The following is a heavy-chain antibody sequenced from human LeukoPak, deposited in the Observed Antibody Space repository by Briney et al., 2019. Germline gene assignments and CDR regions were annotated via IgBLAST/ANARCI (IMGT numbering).Heavy chain of an antibody. CDR2: ISGSGDDT. V-gene: IGHV3-23*01. CDR1: GFTFSSYA. D-gene: IGHD3-10*01. J-gene: IGHJ4*02. Sequence: GGSLRLSCAGSGFTFSSYAMTWVRQAPGKGLEWVSAISGSGDDTYYADSVKGRFTISRDNSKNTLYLQMSSLRAEDTAVYYCAKDRTTMVRGVINTELDYWGQGTLVTVSS. CDR3: AKDRTTMVRGVINTELDY.